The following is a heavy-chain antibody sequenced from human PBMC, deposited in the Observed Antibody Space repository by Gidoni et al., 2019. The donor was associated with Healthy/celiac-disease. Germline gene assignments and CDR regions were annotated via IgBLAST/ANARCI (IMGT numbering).Heavy chain of an antibody. V-gene: IGHV4-34*01. J-gene: IGHJ4*02. CDR3: ARGATVTTPVVRY. CDR2: INHSGST. D-gene: IGHD4-17*01. Sequence: QVQLQQWGAGLLKPSETLSLTCAVSGGSFSGYYWSWIRQPPGKGLEWIGEINHSGSTNYNPSLKSRVTISVDTSKNQFSLKLSSVTAADTAVYYCARGATVTTPVVRYWGQGTLVTVSS. CDR1: GGSFSGYY.